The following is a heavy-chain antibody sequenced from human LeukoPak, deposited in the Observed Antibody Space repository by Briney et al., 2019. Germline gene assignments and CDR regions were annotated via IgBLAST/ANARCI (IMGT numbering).Heavy chain of an antibody. V-gene: IGHV1-2*02. Sequence: ASVKVSCKASGYTFTGYYMHWVRQAPGQGLEWMGWINPNSGGTNYAQKFQGRVTMTRDTSISTAYMELSRLRSDDPAVYYCARENYYDSSGYYYQAWGQGTLVTVSS. CDR2: INPNSGGT. J-gene: IGHJ5*02. D-gene: IGHD3-22*01. CDR3: ARENYYDSSGYYYQA. CDR1: GYTFTGYY.